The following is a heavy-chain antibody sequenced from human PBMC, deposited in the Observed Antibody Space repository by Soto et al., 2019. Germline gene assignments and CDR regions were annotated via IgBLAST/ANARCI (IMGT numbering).Heavy chain of an antibody. CDR1: GGSITTSDYS. D-gene: IGHD3-3*01. J-gene: IGHJ6*02. CDR2: IYHTGTT. Sequence: SSETLSLTCAVSGGSITTSDYSWSWIRQPPVRGLEWIGSIYHTGTTHYIPSLKSRVTMSLDKSKNQFSLDLTSMTAADTAVYYCVRERTIFGVAPGGGVDVWGRGTTVTVSS. V-gene: IGHV4-30-2*01. CDR3: VRERTIFGVAPGGGVDV.